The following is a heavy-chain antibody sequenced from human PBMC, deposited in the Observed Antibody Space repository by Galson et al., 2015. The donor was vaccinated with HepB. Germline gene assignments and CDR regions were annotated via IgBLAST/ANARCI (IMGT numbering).Heavy chain of an antibody. CDR1: GGSISSGGYY. V-gene: IGHV4-31*03. Sequence: QVQLQESGPGLVKPSETLSLTCTVSGGSISSGGYYWSWIRQHPGKGLEWIGYIYYSGSTYYNPSLKSRVTISVDTSKNQFSLKLSSVTAADTAVYYCARYCSSTSCYTALDAFDIWGQGTMVTVSS. J-gene: IGHJ3*02. CDR2: IYYSGST. CDR3: ARYCSSTSCYTALDAFDI. D-gene: IGHD2-2*02.